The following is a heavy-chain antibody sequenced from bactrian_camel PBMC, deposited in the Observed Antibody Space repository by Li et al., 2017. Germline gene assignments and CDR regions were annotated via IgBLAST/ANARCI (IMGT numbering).Heavy chain of an antibody. Sequence: VQLVESGGGLVQPGGSLRLSCTASGFTFSNYDMSWVRQTPGKGLGWVSLINSGGGMTYYVDSVKGRFTISQDKAKNTVDLQLNGLKTEDMAMYFCAKSRPGVLYVWDYWGQGTQVTVS. V-gene: IGHV3S40*01. CDR1: GFTFSNYD. J-gene: IGHJ4*01. CDR3: AKSRPGVLYVWDY. D-gene: IGHD3*01. CDR2: INSGGGMT.